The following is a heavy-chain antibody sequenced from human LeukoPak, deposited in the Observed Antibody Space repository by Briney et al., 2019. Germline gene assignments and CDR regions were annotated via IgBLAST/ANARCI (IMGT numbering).Heavy chain of an antibody. J-gene: IGHJ5*02. D-gene: IGHD3-10*01. CDR2: ISSDGDST. CDR1: GYTFSTYA. Sequence: QPGGSLRLSCSASGYTFSTYAMHWVRQAPGKGLEYVSAISSDGDSTYNADSVKGRFTISRDNSKNTLYIQMSSLRTEDTAVYYCVRSSASSGPNCFDPWGQGTLVTVSS. CDR3: VRSSASSGPNCFDP. V-gene: IGHV3-64*05.